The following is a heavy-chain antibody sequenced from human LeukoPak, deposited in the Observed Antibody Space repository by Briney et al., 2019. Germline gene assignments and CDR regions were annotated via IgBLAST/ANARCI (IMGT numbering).Heavy chain of an antibody. Sequence: SETLSLTCAVYGGSFSGYYWSWIRQPPGKRLEWIGEINHSGSTNYNPSLKSRVTISVDTSKNQFSLKLSSVTAADTAVYYCARVVYPHYGMDVWGQGTTVTVSS. CDR3: ARVVYPHYGMDV. CDR1: GGSFSGYY. V-gene: IGHV4-34*01. D-gene: IGHD2-2*02. J-gene: IGHJ6*02. CDR2: INHSGST.